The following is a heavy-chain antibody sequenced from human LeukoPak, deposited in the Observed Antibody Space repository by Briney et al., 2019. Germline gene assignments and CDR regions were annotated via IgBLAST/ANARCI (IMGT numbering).Heavy chain of an antibody. V-gene: IGHV4-38-2*02. D-gene: IGHD1-1*01. Sequence: KPSETLSLTCTVSSYSISSGYHWGWIRQPPGKGLEWIGNIYRSGITYYNPSLKSRVTMSVDTSKNQFSLKLSSVTAADTAIYYCARVNWVVDYWGQGTLVTVCS. CDR1: SYSISSGYH. CDR2: IYRSGIT. J-gene: IGHJ4*02. CDR3: ARVNWVVDY.